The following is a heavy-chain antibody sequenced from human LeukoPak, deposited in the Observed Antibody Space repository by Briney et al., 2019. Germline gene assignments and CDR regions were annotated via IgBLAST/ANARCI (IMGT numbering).Heavy chain of an antibody. D-gene: IGHD3-22*01. CDR2: MNPNSGNT. Sequence: GASVKVSCKASGDTFTSYDIIWVRQATGQGLEWMGWMNPNSGNTGYAQKFQGRVTMTRDTSISTAYMELSSLRSEDTAVYYCARVGYYDSSGYSPFDYWGQGTLVTVSS. CDR3: ARVGYYDSSGYSPFDY. J-gene: IGHJ4*02. V-gene: IGHV1-8*01. CDR1: GDTFTSYD.